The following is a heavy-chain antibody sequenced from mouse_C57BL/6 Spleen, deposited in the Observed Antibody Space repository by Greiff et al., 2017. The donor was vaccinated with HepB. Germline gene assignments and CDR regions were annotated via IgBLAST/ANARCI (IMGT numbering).Heavy chain of an antibody. J-gene: IGHJ4*01. CDR3: ARKPGYYGGAMDY. V-gene: IGHV14-3*01. CDR2: IDPANGNT. CDR1: GFNIKNTY. Sequence: VHVKQSVAELVRPGASVKLSCTASGFNIKNTYMHWVKQRPEQGLEWIGRIDPANGNTKYAPKFQGKATITADTSSNTAYLQLSSLTSEDTAIYYCARKPGYYGGAMDYWGQGTSVTVSS. D-gene: IGHD2-1*01.